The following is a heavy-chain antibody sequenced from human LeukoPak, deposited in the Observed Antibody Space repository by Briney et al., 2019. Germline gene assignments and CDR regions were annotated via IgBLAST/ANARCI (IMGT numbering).Heavy chain of an antibody. CDR3: ARVGSGSYEYYYYGMDV. CDR1: GFTFSSYW. J-gene: IGHJ6*02. Sequence: GGSLRLSCAASGFTFSSYWMGWVRQAPGEGLEWVANIKQDGSEKYYVDSVKGRFTISRDNAKNSLYLQMNSLRAEDTAVYYCARVGSGSYEYYYYGMDVWGQGTTVTVSS. D-gene: IGHD3-10*01. CDR2: IKQDGSEK. V-gene: IGHV3-7*01.